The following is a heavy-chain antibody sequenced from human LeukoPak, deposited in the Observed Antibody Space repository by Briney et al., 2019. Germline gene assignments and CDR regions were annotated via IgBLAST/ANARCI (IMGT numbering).Heavy chain of an antibody. Sequence: ASVKVSCKASGYTFTGYYMHCVRQAPGQVLEWMGWISAYNGNTNYAQKLQGRVTMTTDTSTCTAYMELRSLRSDDTAVYYCARDRFGTLDYWGQGTLVTVSS. V-gene: IGHV1-18*04. J-gene: IGHJ4*02. CDR2: ISAYNGNT. CDR1: GYTFTGYY. D-gene: IGHD3-10*01. CDR3: ARDRFGTLDY.